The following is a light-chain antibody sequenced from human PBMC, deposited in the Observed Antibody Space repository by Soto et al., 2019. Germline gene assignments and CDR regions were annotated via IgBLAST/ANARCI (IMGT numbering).Light chain of an antibody. Sequence: DIQMTQSPSSLSASVGDRVTITCQASQDISNYLNWYQQKPGKAPKLLIYDASNLETGVPSRFSGSGSGTDFTFTISSLQPEDIATYYCQQYDNLPPTLWGSYRRLTFGGGTKVEIK. CDR2: DAS. CDR1: QDISNY. CDR3: QQYDNLPPTLWGSYRRLT. J-gene: IGKJ4*01. V-gene: IGKV1-33*01.